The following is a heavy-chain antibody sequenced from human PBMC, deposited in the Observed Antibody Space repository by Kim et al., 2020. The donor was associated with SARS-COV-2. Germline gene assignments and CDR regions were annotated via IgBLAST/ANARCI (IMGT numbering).Heavy chain of an antibody. CDR2: ISASG. V-gene: IGHV3-23*01. Sequence: GGSLRLSCAASGFTFSNYAMSWVRQAPGKGLEWVAGISASGDSVKGRFTISRDNSKNTLYLQMNSLRAEDTAIYYCAKETMTTVVTRQIDYWGQGTLVTVSS. CDR1: GFTFSNYA. CDR3: AKETMTTVVTRQIDY. D-gene: IGHD4-17*01. J-gene: IGHJ4*02.